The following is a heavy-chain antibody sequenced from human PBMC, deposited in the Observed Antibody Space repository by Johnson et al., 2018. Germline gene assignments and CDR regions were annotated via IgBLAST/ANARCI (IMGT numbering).Heavy chain of an antibody. CDR3: AKWSGASPHYYMAV. D-gene: IGHD3/OR15-3a*01. CDR1: GYTCINYG. J-gene: IGHJ6*03. Sequence: QVQLVESGGGVVQPGRSLRLSCVASGYTCINYGMHWVRQAPGKGLEWVAATKSSDGSKKDYVDSVKGRFTISRDNSKNTVYLQMNSLRVEDTAVYYCAKWSGASPHYYMAVWGKWTTVTVSS. CDR2: KSSDGSKK. V-gene: IGHV3-30*18.